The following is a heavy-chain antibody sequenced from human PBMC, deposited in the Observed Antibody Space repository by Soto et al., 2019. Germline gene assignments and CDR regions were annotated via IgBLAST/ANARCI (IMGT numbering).Heavy chain of an antibody. V-gene: IGHV4-59*01. CDR2: IYYSGST. J-gene: IGHJ6*02. Sequence: PSETLSLNCTVSGGSISSYYWSWIRQPPGKGLEWIGYIYYSGSTNYNPSLKSRLTISVDTSKNQFSLKLSSVTAADTAVYYCARDRPSDTYGDEYYYGMDVWGQGTTVTVSS. CDR3: ARDRPSDTYGDEYYYGMDV. CDR1: GGSISSYY. D-gene: IGHD4-17*01.